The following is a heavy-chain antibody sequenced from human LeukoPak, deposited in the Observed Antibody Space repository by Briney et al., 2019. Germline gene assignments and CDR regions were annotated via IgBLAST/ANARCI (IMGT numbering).Heavy chain of an antibody. Sequence: SETLSLTCTLSGGSISSYYWSWIRQPPGKGLEWIRYIYYSGSTNYNPSLKSRVTISVDTSKNQFSLKLSSVTAADTAVYYCARERSYDSSGSRDAFDIWGQGTMVTVSS. CDR1: GGSISSYY. V-gene: IGHV4-59*01. CDR2: IYYSGST. D-gene: IGHD3-22*01. J-gene: IGHJ3*02. CDR3: ARERSYDSSGSRDAFDI.